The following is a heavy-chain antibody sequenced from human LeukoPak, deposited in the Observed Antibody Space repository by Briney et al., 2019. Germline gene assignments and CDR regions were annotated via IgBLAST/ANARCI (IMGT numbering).Heavy chain of an antibody. J-gene: IGHJ4*02. CDR2: ISWDGGST. D-gene: IGHD6-6*01. CDR1: GFTFDDYA. Sequence: GGSLRLSCAASGFTFDDYAMHWVRQAPGKGLEWVSLISWDGGSTYYADSVKGRFTISRDNSKNSLYLQMNSLRAEDTALYYCAKDGLSSSSLGYYFDYWGQGTLVTVSS. V-gene: IGHV3-43D*03. CDR3: AKDGLSSSSLGYYFDY.